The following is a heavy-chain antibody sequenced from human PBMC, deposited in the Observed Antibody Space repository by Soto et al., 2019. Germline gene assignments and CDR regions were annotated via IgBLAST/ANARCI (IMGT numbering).Heavy chain of an antibody. J-gene: IGHJ4*02. D-gene: IGHD3-16*01. CDR1: GFTFSSFG. CDR3: VKDVGYGFILYDF. V-gene: IGHV3-23*01. Sequence: LRLSCTASGFTFSSFGMTWVRQAPGKGLEWVSTVNGGGDSTHYADSVKGRFSIFRDNSKNTVYLQMNSLRAEDSAIYYCVKDVGYGFILYDFWGQGTLVTVSS. CDR2: VNGGGDST.